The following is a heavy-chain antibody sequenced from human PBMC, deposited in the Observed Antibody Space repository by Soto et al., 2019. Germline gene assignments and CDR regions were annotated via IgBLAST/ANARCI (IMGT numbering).Heavy chain of an antibody. CDR1: GGTFSSYA. CDR2: IIPIFGTA. Sequence: SVKVSCKASGGTFSSYAISWVRQAPGQGLEWMGGIIPIFGTANYAQKFQGRVTITADKSTSTAYMELSSLRSEDTAVYYCASFALSYRGGDCYSGYYFDYWGQ. J-gene: IGHJ4*01. V-gene: IGHV1-69*06. CDR3: ASFALSYRGGDCYSGYYFDY. D-gene: IGHD2-21*02.